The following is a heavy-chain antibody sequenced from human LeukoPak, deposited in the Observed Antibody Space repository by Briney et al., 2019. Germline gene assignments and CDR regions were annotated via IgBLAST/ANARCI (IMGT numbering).Heavy chain of an antibody. D-gene: IGHD4-17*01. V-gene: IGHV1-69*13. CDR1: GGTFSSYA. Sequence: ASVKVSCKASGGTFSSYAISWVRQAPGQGLEWMGGITPIFGTANYAQKFQGRVTITADESTSTAYMELSSLRSEDTAVYYCARDPTVTDAFDIWGQGTMVTVSS. J-gene: IGHJ3*02. CDR2: ITPIFGTA. CDR3: ARDPTVTDAFDI.